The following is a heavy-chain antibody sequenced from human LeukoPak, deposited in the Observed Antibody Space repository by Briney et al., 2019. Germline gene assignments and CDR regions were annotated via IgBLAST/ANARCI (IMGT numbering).Heavy chain of an antibody. Sequence: ASVKVSCKASGYTFTCYYMHWVRQAPGQGLEWMGWINPNSGGTNYAQKFQGRVTMTRDTSISTAYMELSRLRSDDTAVYYCARDFKIGGQKSKHDYWGQGTLVTVSS. V-gene: IGHV1-2*02. J-gene: IGHJ4*02. CDR3: ARDFKIGGQKSKHDY. CDR2: INPNSGGT. CDR1: GYTFTCYY. D-gene: IGHD4-23*01.